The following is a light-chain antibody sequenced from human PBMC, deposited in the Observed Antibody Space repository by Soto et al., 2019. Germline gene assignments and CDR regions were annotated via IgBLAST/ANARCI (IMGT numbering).Light chain of an antibody. CDR3: QVWDSSTVV. J-gene: IGLJ2*01. CDR2: RDT. CDR1: DIGSKS. Sequence: SYELTQPLSVSVALGQTARITCGGNDIGSKSVHWYQQKPGQAPVLVVYRDTNRPSGIPERFSGSNSGNTATLTISRAQDGDEADYYCQVWDSSTVVFGGGTKLTVL. V-gene: IGLV3-9*01.